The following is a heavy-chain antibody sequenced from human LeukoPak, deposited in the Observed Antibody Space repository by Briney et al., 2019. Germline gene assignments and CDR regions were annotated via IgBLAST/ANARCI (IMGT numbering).Heavy chain of an antibody. V-gene: IGHV3-21*01. J-gene: IGHJ4*02. CDR1: GFTLSSYS. CDR2: ISSSSSYI. Sequence: GGSLRLSCAASGFTLSSYSMNWVRQAPGKGLEWVSSISSSSSYIYYADSVKGRFTISRDNAKNSLYLQMNSLRAEDTAVYYCASDGSDRNFDWLPDYWGQGTLVTVSS. CDR3: ASDGSDRNFDWLPDY. D-gene: IGHD3-9*01.